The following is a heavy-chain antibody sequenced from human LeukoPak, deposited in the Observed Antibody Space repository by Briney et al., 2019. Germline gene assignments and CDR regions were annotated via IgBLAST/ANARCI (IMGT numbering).Heavy chain of an antibody. J-gene: IGHJ6*02. CDR1: GYTFTSYD. D-gene: IGHD3-3*01. Sequence: ASVKVSCKAPGYTFTSYDINWVRQATGQGLEWMGWMNPNSGNTGYAQKFQGRVTMTRNTSISTAYMELSSLRSEDTAVYYCARGPKNYDFWSGYYYGMDVWGQGTTVTVSS. CDR2: MNPNSGNT. CDR3: ARGPKNYDFWSGYYYGMDV. V-gene: IGHV1-8*01.